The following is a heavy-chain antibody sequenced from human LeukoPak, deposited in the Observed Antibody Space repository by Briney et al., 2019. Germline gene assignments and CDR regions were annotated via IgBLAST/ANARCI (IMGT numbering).Heavy chain of an antibody. V-gene: IGHV3-23*01. CDR3: AFTNYYDSSGYYAPRLDY. CDR1: GFTFSSYA. D-gene: IGHD3-22*01. J-gene: IGHJ4*02. CDR2: ISGSGGGST. Sequence: GGSLRLSCAAFGFTFSSYAMSWVRQAPGKGLEWVSGISGSGGGSTYYADSVEGRFTISRDNSKNTLYLQMNSLRAEDTAVYYCAFTNYYDSSGYYAPRLDYWGQGTLVTVSS.